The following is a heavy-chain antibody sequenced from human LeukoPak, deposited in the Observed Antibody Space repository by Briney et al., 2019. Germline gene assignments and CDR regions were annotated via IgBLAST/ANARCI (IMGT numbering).Heavy chain of an antibody. CDR1: GFTFSSYS. CDR3: ARNRSPGGGYSYGYDAFDI. D-gene: IGHD5-18*01. CDR2: ISSSTSYI. Sequence: GRSLTLSCAASGFTFSSYSMNWVRQAPGKGLEWVSSISSSTSYIYYADSVKGRFTISRDDAKNSLYLQMNRLRAEDTAVYYCARNRSPGGGYSYGYDAFDIWGQGRMASVCS. J-gene: IGHJ3*02. V-gene: IGHV3-21*01.